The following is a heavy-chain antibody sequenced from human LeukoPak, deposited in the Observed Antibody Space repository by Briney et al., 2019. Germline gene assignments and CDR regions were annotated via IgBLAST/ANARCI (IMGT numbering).Heavy chain of an antibody. J-gene: IGHJ4*02. CDR3: VRDPTRAECSDGSCYLDY. V-gene: IGHV3-7*03. D-gene: IGHD2-15*01. CDR1: GFTFSSYA. CDR2: IDEGGSEK. Sequence: PGGSLRLSCAASGFTFSSYAMHWVRQAPGEGLEWVANIDEGGSEKYHVGSVRGRFTISRDNAKNSLYLQMNSLRAEDTAVYYCVRDPTRAECSDGSCYLDYWGQGTLVSVSS.